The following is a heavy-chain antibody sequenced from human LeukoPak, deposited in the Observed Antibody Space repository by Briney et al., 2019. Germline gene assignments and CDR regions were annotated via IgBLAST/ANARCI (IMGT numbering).Heavy chain of an antibody. CDR1: GFTFSSYG. CDR3: AKDLDYYGSGSYYDY. J-gene: IGHJ4*02. D-gene: IGHD3-10*01. Sequence: GGSLRLSCAASGFTFSSYGMHWVRQAPGKGLEWVAVISYDGSNKYYADSVKGRFTISRDNSKNTLYLQMNSLRAEATAVYYCAKDLDYYGSGSYYDYWGQGTLVTVSS. V-gene: IGHV3-30*18. CDR2: ISYDGSNK.